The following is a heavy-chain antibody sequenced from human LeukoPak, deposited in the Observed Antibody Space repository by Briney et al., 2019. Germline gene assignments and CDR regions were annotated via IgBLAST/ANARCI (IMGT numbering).Heavy chain of an antibody. J-gene: IGHJ4*02. CDR2: IYYSGST. CDR1: GGSISSSSYY. V-gene: IGHV4-39*01. D-gene: IGHD3-16*01. CDR3: ARQTFGGTGVDH. Sequence: ASETLSLTCTVSGGSISSSSYYWGWIRQPPGKGLEWIGNIYYSGSTYYNPSLKSRVTISVDTSKNQFSLKLSSVTAADTAVYYCARQTFGGTGVDHWGQGTLVTVSS.